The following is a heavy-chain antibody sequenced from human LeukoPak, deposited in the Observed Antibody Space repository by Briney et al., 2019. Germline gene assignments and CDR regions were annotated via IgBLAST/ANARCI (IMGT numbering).Heavy chain of an antibody. CDR2: FYYGGRS. CDR3: ARYYCSGNSCYSTNWFDT. CDR1: GGSISSYY. Sequence: PSETLSLTCAVSGGSISSYYWSWIRQPPGKGLEWVGYFYYGGRSNFNPSPTSRVTMSVDTSKNQFSLKLSSVTAADTAVYFCARYYCSGNSCYSTNWFDTWGQGTLVTVSS. V-gene: IGHV4-59*08. J-gene: IGHJ5*02. D-gene: IGHD2-15*01.